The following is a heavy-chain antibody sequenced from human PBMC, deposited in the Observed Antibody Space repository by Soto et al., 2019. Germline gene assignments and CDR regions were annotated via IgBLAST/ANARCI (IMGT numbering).Heavy chain of an antibody. CDR1: GFSVSAYT. V-gene: IGHV3-30-3*01. D-gene: IGHD3-16*01. J-gene: IGHJ4*02. CDR3: TRWGQPLFEY. CDR2: ISSDGNHK. Sequence: QVQLVESGGGVVQPGRSLRLSCAASGFSVSAYTMHWVRQAPGKGLEWVAVISSDGNHKYYTDSVKGRFTISSDTSTTTLVLQMGSLGPGDTAVYYCTRWGQPLFEYWGLGSLVTVSS.